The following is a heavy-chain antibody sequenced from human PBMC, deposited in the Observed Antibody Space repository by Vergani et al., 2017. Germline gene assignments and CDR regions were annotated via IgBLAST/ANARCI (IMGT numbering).Heavy chain of an antibody. V-gene: IGHV4-59*01. D-gene: IGHD3-3*01. CDR1: GGSISSYY. Sequence: QVQLQESGPGLVKPSETLSLTCTVSGGSISSYYWSWIRPPPGKGLEWIGYIYYSGSTNYNPSLKSRVTISVDTSKNQFSLKLSSVTAADTAVYYCARIDYDFWSGYYQSAWYFDLWGRGTLVTVSS. J-gene: IGHJ2*01. CDR2: IYYSGST. CDR3: ARIDYDFWSGYYQSAWYFDL.